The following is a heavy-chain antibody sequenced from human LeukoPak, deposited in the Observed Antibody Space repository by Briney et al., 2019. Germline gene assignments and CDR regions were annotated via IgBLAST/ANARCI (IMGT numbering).Heavy chain of an antibody. D-gene: IGHD2-15*01. V-gene: IGHV3-30*18. CDR3: AKAVVAVGAFDY. CDR1: GFTSSSYG. CDR2: ISYDGSNK. J-gene: IGHJ4*02. Sequence: GRSLRLSCAASGFTSSSYGMHWVRQAPGKGLEWVAVISYDGSNKYYADSVKGRFTISRDNSKNTLYLQMNSLRAEDTAVYYCAKAVVAVGAFDYWGQGTLVTVSS.